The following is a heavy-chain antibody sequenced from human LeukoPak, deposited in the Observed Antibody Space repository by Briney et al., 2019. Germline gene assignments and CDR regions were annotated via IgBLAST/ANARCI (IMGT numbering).Heavy chain of an antibody. V-gene: IGHV3-13*04. CDR3: ARGSGSGSYYTY. CDR1: GFTFSSYD. D-gene: IGHD3-10*01. CDR2: IGTAGDT. J-gene: IGHJ4*02. Sequence: GGSLRLSCAASGFTFSSYDMHWVRQATGKGLEWVSAIGTAGDTYYPGSVKGRSTISRENAKNSLYLQMNSLRAGDTAVYYCARGSGSGSYYTYWGQGTLVTVSS.